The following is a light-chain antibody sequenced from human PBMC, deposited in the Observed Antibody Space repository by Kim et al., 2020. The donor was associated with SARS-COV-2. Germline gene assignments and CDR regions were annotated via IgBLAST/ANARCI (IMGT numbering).Light chain of an antibody. V-gene: IGLV3-19*01. CDR1: SLRSYY. J-gene: IGLJ3*02. CDR2: GKN. CDR3: NSRDSSGNLWV. Sequence: SSELTQDPAVSVPLGQTVRITCQGDSLRSYYASWYQQKPGQAPVLVIYGKNNRPSGIPDRFSGSSSGNTASLTITGAQAEDEADYYCNSRDSSGNLWVFGGGTQLTVL.